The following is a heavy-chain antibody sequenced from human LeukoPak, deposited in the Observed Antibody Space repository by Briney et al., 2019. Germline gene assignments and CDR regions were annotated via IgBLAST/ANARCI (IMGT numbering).Heavy chain of an antibody. J-gene: IGHJ3*02. CDR2: IIPIFGTA. V-gene: IGHV1-69*01. Sequence: SVKVSFTASGGTFSSYAISWVRQAPGQGLEWMGGIIPIFGTANYAQKFQGRVTITADESTSTAYMELSSLRSEDTAVYYCARDSRRDGYNYRAFDIWGQGTMVTVSS. CDR1: GGTFSSYA. CDR3: ARDSRRDGYNYRAFDI. D-gene: IGHD5-24*01.